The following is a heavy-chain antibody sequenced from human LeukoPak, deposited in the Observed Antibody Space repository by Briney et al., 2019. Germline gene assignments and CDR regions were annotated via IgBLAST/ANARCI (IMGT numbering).Heavy chain of an antibody. D-gene: IGHD4-23*01. CDR3: ARGWELRYFDY. CDR1: GGSISSGDYY. Sequence: SQTLSLTCTVSGGSISSGDYYWNWIRQPPGKGLECIGYIFYSGSTYYNPSLKSGVTISGDTSKNQFSLKLSFVTAADTAVYYCARGWELRYFDYWGQGTLVTVSS. V-gene: IGHV4-30-4*01. J-gene: IGHJ4*02. CDR2: IFYSGST.